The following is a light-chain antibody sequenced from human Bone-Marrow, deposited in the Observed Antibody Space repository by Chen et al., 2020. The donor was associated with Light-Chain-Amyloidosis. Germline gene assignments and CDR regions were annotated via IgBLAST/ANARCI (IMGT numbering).Light chain of an antibody. CDR3: QAVYSSGTYWV. CDR1: NIGSKS. Sequence: SYVLTQPPSVSVAPGQTARITCGGNNIGSKSVHWYQQKTGQAPVLVVYDDSDRPSGIPERFSGSSSGTTVTLTIRGVQAGDEADYYCQAVYSSGTYWVFGGGTKLTVL. J-gene: IGLJ3*02. V-gene: IGLV3-21*02. CDR2: DDS.